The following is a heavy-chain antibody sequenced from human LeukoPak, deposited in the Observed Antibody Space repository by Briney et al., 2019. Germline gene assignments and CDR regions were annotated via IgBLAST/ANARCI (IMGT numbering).Heavy chain of an antibody. Sequence: ASVKVSCKASGYTFTSYDINWVRQATGQGLEWMGWMNPNSGNTGYAQKFQGRVTMTRNTSISTAYMELSSLRSEDTAVYYCARAGAGYSSGWRAGDYYYYMDVWGKGTTVTVSS. CDR3: ARAGAGYSSGWRAGDYYYYMDV. V-gene: IGHV1-8*01. CDR1: GYTFTSYD. CDR2: MNPNSGNT. D-gene: IGHD6-19*01. J-gene: IGHJ6*03.